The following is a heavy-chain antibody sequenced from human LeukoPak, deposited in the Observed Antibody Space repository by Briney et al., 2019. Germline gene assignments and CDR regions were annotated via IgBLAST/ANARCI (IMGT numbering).Heavy chain of an antibody. CDR1: GFTFSRYE. CDR3: ARVALDSSGDNYGQGAFDY. J-gene: IGHJ4*02. CDR2: ISASGRTI. V-gene: IGHV3-48*03. Sequence: GGSLRLSCAASGFTFSRYEMNWVRQAPGKGLEWLSYISASGRTIFYGDSVKGRFTISRDNANNSLYLQINSLRAEDTALYYCARVALDSSGDNYGQGAFDYWGQGTLVSVSS. D-gene: IGHD6-19*01.